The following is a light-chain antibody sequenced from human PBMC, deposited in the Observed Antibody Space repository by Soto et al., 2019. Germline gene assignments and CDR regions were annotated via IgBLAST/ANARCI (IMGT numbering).Light chain of an antibody. CDR1: PSVSSSY. Sequence: EIGLTQSPGTLSLSPGERATLSCRASPSVSSSYLAWYQQKPGQAPRLLIYGASSRATGIPDRFSGSGSGTDFTLTISRLEPEDFAVYYCQQYGSSLYTFGQGTKLEIK. CDR2: GAS. CDR3: QQYGSSLYT. V-gene: IGKV3-20*01. J-gene: IGKJ2*01.